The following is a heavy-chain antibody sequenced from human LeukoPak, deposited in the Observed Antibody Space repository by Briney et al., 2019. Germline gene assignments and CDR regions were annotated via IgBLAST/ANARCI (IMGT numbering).Heavy chain of an antibody. Sequence: GGSLRLSCAASGFTFSSYGMSWVRQAPGKGLEWVSAISGSGGSTYYADSVKGRFTISRDNAKNSLYLQMNSLRAEDTAVYYCAKDQKRGYSYGYLFYYYYMDVWGKGTTVTISS. V-gene: IGHV3-23*01. J-gene: IGHJ6*03. D-gene: IGHD5-18*01. CDR1: GFTFSSYG. CDR2: ISGSGGST. CDR3: AKDQKRGYSYGYLFYYYYMDV.